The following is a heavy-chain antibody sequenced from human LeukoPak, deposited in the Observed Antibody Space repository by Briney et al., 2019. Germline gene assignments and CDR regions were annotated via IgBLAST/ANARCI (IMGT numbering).Heavy chain of an antibody. CDR1: GGSISSGIYY. Sequence: SETLSLTCTVSGGSISSGIYYWSWIRQPAGKGLEWIGRIYTSGSTSYNPSLKNRVTISVDTSKNQFSLKLSSVTAADTAVYYCARDMGILWFGEPEYNWFDPWGQGTLVTVSS. V-gene: IGHV4-61*02. J-gene: IGHJ5*02. D-gene: IGHD3-10*01. CDR2: IYTSGST. CDR3: ARDMGILWFGEPEYNWFDP.